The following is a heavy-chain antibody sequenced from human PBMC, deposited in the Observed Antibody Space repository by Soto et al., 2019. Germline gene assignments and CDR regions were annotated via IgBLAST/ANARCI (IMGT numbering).Heavy chain of an antibody. CDR1: CGSFSGYY. J-gene: IGHJ4*02. CDR2: INHSGST. CDR3: ARGPTEDIVATMPVYFDY. Sequence: SATLSLASAVYCGSFSGYYWRWIRQPPGKGLEWIGEINHSGSTNYNPSLKSRVTISVDTSKNQFSLKLSSVTAADTAVYYCARGPTEDIVATMPVYFDYWGQGTLVTVSS. D-gene: IGHD5-12*01. V-gene: IGHV4-34*01.